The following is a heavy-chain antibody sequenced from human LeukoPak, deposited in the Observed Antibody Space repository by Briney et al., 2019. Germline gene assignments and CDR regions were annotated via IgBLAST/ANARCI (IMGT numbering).Heavy chain of an antibody. CDR2: IYISGSA. D-gene: IGHD3-22*01. V-gene: IGHV4-61*02. Sequence: PSETLSLTCSVSGGSISSRSYYWSWIRQPAGKGLEWIGRIYISGSASYNPSLKSRVTFSVDTSKNQFSLKLTSVTAADTAVYYCAREGSYYYDSSGYYTRRGVDYWGQGTLVTVSS. CDR3: AREGSYYYDSSGYYTRRGVDY. CDR1: GGSISSRSYY. J-gene: IGHJ4*02.